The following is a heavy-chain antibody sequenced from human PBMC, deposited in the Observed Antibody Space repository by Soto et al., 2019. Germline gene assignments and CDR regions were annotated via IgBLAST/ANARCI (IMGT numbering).Heavy chain of an antibody. D-gene: IGHD1-1*01. J-gene: IGHJ3*01. CDR2: IDSRRKT. CDR1: AGAINGYY. V-gene: IGHV4-4*07. Sequence: SETVSLTCAVSAGAINGYYWNSIRQSAGKGVEGFGRIDSRRKTNYTPSLKSRVTMSSDTSKNHFSLGLRFVTTADSAVVFYWKHGSGASDVWGQGTMVTVSS. CDR3: WKHGSGASDV.